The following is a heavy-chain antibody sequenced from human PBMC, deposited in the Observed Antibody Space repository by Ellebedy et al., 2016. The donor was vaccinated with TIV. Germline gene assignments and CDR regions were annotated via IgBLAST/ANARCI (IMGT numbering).Heavy chain of an antibody. D-gene: IGHD2/OR15-2a*01. CDR3: ARAGEYCDFPQNCYAMDV. CDR2: IYSDGNT. J-gene: IGHJ6*02. Sequence: PGGSLRFSCAASGFAVSSNYMTWVRQAPGRGLEWVSLIYSDGNTNYADSVRGRFTISSDSSKNTLDLQMNSLRAEDTAVYYCARAGEYCDFPQNCYAMDVWGQGTTVTVS. V-gene: IGHV3-53*01. CDR1: GFAVSSNY.